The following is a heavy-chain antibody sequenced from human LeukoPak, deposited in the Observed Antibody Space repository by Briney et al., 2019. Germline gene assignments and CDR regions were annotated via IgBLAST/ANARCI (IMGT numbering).Heavy chain of an antibody. CDR2: ISSSGSAI. CDR3: ARDRQWLVPFDY. J-gene: IGHJ4*02. Sequence: GGSLRLSCAASGFTFSSYEMNWVRQAPGKGLAWVSYISSSGSAIYYADSVKGRFTISRDNAKNSLYLQMNSLRAEDTAVYYCARDRQWLVPFDYWGQGTLVTVSS. D-gene: IGHD6-19*01. V-gene: IGHV3-48*03. CDR1: GFTFSSYE.